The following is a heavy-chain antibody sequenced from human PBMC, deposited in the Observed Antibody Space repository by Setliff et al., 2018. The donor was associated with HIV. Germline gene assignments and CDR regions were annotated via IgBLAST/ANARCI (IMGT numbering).Heavy chain of an antibody. V-gene: IGHV4-4*07. CDR1: GDSVSGYY. CDR2: VHNSAGS. Sequence: SETLSRTCAVAGDSVSGYYWSWIRQPAGRGLEWIGRVHNSAGSNYNPSLKSRVTMSVDTAKNQVSLKLTAVSAADTAVYYCARDRIEVLADSPHDVFDIWGRGIMVTVSS. CDR3: ARDRIEVLADSPHDVFDI. J-gene: IGHJ3*02. D-gene: IGHD3-22*01.